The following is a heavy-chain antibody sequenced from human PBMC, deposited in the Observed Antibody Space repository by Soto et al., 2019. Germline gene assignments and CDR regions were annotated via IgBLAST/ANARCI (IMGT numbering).Heavy chain of an antibody. CDR2: IIPIFGTA. Sequence: QVQLVQSGAEVKKPGSSVKVSCKASGGTFSSYAISWVRQAPGQGLEWMGGIIPIFGTANYAQKFQGRVTIAADESTSTAFMELSSLRSEDTDVDYCARDVDEGYCSGGSCNSGDYWGQGTLVTVSS. J-gene: IGHJ4*02. D-gene: IGHD2-15*01. CDR3: ARDVDEGYCSGGSCNSGDY. CDR1: GGTFSSYA. V-gene: IGHV1-69*01.